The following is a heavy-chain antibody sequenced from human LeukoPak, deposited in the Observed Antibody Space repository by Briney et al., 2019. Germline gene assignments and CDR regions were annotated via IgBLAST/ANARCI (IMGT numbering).Heavy chain of an antibody. D-gene: IGHD2-21*02. CDR2: INTNTGNP. CDR3: AREGDPYYYYMDV. Sequence: ASVKVSCKASGYTFTSYAMNWVRQAPGQGLEGIGWINTNTGNPTYAQGFTGRFVFSLDTSVSTAYLQISSLKAEDTAVYYCAREGDPYYYYMDVWGKGTTVTVSS. V-gene: IGHV7-4-1*02. CDR1: GYTFTSYA. J-gene: IGHJ6*03.